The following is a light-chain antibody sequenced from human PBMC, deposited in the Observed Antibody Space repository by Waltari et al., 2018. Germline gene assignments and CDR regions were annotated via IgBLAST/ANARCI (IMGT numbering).Light chain of an antibody. CDR2: SNN. Sequence: QSVLTQPPSASGTPGQRVTISCSGSSSNIGSNTVNWYPQFPGTAPGLLIYSNNQRPSGVPDRFSGSKSGTSASLAINGLQSEDEADYYCAAWDDSLNGWVFGGGTKLTVL. V-gene: IGLV1-44*01. CDR3: AAWDDSLNGWV. CDR1: SSNIGSNT. J-gene: IGLJ3*02.